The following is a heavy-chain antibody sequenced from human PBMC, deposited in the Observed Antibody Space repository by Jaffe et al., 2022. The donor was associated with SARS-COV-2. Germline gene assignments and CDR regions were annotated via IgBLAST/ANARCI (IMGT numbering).Heavy chain of an antibody. CDR3: ARDFAVGDHKFDP. J-gene: IGHJ5*02. Sequence: QVQLVESGGGVVQPGRSLRLSCAASGFSFSTYGMHWVRQAPGKGLEWVAVIWYDGSNKYYADSVKGRFTISRDNSKNTLYLQMNSLRGEDTAMYYCARDFAVGDHKFDPWGQGTLVTVSS. D-gene: IGHD3-3*01. CDR1: GFSFSTYG. V-gene: IGHV3-33*01. CDR2: IWYDGSNK.